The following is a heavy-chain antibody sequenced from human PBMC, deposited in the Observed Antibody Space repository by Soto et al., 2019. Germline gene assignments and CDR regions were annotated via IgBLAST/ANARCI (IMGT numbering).Heavy chain of an antibody. V-gene: IGHV3-30-3*01. Sequence: QVQLVESGGGVVQPGRSLRLSCAASGFTFSSYAMHWVRQAPGKGLEWVAVISYDGSNTYNADSVKGRFTISRDNSKNTLYLKMNSLRAEDTAVYYCARDPLGYSSRRGWFDPWGQGTLVTVSS. D-gene: IGHD6-13*01. CDR2: ISYDGSNT. J-gene: IGHJ5*02. CDR1: GFTFSSYA. CDR3: ARDPLGYSSRRGWFDP.